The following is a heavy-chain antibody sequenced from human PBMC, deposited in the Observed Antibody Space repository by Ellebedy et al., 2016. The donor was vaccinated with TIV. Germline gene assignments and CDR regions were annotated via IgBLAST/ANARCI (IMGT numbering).Heavy chain of an antibody. D-gene: IGHD1-26*01. J-gene: IGHJ4*02. CDR2: IDYSGSP. V-gene: IGHV4-59*01. Sequence: MPSETLSLTCTVSGGSISSYYWSWIRQPPGKRLEWIGYIDYSGSPIYNPSLNSRVSISVDTSKNQFSLRLSSVTAADTAIYYWTRDSGKYYYFDHWGQGTLVTVSS. CDR3: TRDSGKYYYFDH. CDR1: GGSISSYY.